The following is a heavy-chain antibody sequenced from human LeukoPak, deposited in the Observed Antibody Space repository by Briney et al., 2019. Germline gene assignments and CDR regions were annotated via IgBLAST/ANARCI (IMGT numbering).Heavy chain of an antibody. V-gene: IGHV1-18*01. Sequence: ASVKVSCKASGYTFTSYGISWVRQAPGQGLEWMGWISAYNGNTSYAQKLQGRVTMTTDTSTSTAYMELRSLRSDDTAVYYCARDRRDYDFWSGYYTGGGDYWGQGTLVTVSS. D-gene: IGHD3-3*01. CDR3: ARDRRDYDFWSGYYTGGGDY. CDR1: GYTFTSYG. CDR2: ISAYNGNT. J-gene: IGHJ4*02.